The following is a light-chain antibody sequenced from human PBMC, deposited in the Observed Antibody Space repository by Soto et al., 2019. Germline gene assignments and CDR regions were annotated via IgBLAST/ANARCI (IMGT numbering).Light chain of an antibody. Sequence: QSVLTQPASVSGSPGQSITISCTGTNSDVGGYNYVAWYQQHAGKAPKLMMYDVSNRPSGVSDRFSGSKSGNTASLTISGLQAEDEADYSCSSYAGSSTVFGTGTKLTVL. CDR2: DVS. J-gene: IGLJ1*01. CDR3: SSYAGSSTV. V-gene: IGLV2-14*01. CDR1: NSDVGGYNY.